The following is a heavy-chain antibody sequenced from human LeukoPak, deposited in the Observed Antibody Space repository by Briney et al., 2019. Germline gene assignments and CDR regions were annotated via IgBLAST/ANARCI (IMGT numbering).Heavy chain of an antibody. CDR2: IRSKANSYAT. V-gene: IGHV3-73*01. CDR3: TSESSGYSYGWVGYYYYYYMDV. CDR1: GFTFSGSA. J-gene: IGHJ6*03. D-gene: IGHD5-18*01. Sequence: TGGSLRLSCAASGFTFSGSAMHWVRQASGKGLEWVGRIRSKANSYATAYAASVKGRFTISRDDSKNTAYLQMNSLKTEDTAVYYCTSESSGYSYGWVGYYYYYYMDVWGKGTTVTVSS.